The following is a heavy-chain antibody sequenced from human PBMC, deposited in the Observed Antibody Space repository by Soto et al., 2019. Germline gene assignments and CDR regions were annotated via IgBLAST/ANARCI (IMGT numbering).Heavy chain of an antibody. Sequence: EVQLLESGGGLVQPGGSLRLSCAASGFTFSSYAMSWVRQAPGKGLEWVSAISGSGGSTYYADSVKGRFTISRDNSKNTLYLQMNSLRAEDTAVYYCANNGGPRLSGLDYWGQGTLVTVSS. V-gene: IGHV3-23*01. CDR2: ISGSGGST. J-gene: IGHJ4*02. CDR1: GFTFSSYA. D-gene: IGHD7-27*01. CDR3: ANNGGPRLSGLDY.